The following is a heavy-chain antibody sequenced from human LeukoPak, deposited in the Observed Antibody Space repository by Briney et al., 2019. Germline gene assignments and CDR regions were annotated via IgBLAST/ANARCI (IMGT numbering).Heavy chain of an antibody. D-gene: IGHD4-17*01. V-gene: IGHV3-33*01. CDR1: GFTFSSYG. J-gene: IGHJ3*01. Sequence: PGGSLRLSCAASGFTFSSYGMHWVRQAPGKGLEWVAVIWYDGSNKYYADSVKGRFTISRDNSKNTLYLQMNSLRAEDTAVYYCARSYGDYITGAYAFDVWGQGTMVTVSS. CDR3: ARSYGDYITGAYAFDV. CDR2: IWYDGSNK.